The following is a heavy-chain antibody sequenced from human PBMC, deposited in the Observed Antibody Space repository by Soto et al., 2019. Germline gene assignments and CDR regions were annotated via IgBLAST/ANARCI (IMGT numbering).Heavy chain of an antibody. J-gene: IGHJ4*01. CDR3: ARDSGYCISNGCWNFGH. CDR1: GYTFTGYD. Sequence: SVKVSCKAAGYTFTGYDMHWVRQAPGQGLEWMGWINPKSGGTNYAQKFQGRVTMTRDTSISTAYMELSRLRSDDTAVYYCARDSGYCISNGCWNFGHRGHGTLVTVSS. V-gene: IGHV1-2*02. D-gene: IGHD2-2*03. CDR2: INPKSGGT.